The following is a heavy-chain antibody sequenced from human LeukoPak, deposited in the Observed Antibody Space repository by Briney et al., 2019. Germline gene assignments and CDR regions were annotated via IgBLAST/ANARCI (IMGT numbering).Heavy chain of an antibody. CDR2: ISGSGGST. V-gene: IGHV3-23*01. J-gene: IGHJ5*02. D-gene: IGHD3-3*01. CDR1: GFTFSSYA. Sequence: GGSLRLSCAASGFTFSSYAMSWVRQAPGKGLEWVSAISGSGGSTYYADSVKGRFTISRDNSKNTLYLQMNSLRAEDTAVYYCARKGITIFGVDNNWFDPWGQGTLVTVSS. CDR3: ARKGITIFGVDNNWFDP.